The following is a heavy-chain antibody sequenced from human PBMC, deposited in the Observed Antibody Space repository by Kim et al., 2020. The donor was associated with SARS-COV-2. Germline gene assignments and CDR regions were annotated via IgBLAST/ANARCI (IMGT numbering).Heavy chain of an antibody. J-gene: IGHJ4*02. CDR1: GGSISSSSYY. D-gene: IGHD3-22*01. V-gene: IGHV4-39*01. CDR3: ARLNYYDSSGYGGGSRDY. CDR2: IYYSGST. Sequence: SETLSLTCTVSGGSISSSSYYWGWIRQPPGKGLEWIGSIYYSGSTYYNPSPKSRVTISVDTSKNQFSLKLSSVTAADTAVYYCARLNYYDSSGYGGGSRDYWGQGTLVTVSS.